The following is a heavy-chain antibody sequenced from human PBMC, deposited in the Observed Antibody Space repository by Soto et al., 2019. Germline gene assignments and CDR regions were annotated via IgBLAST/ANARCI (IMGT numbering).Heavy chain of an antibody. Sequence: ASVKVSCKASGYTFTSYGISWVRQAPGQGLEWMGWISAYNGNTNYAQKLQGRVTMTTDTSTSTAYMELRSLRSDDTAVYYCARAVEDFWSGYYIGPSYYFDYWGQGTLVTVSS. CDR2: ISAYNGNT. J-gene: IGHJ4*02. CDR3: ARAVEDFWSGYYIGPSYYFDY. V-gene: IGHV1-18*01. D-gene: IGHD3-3*01. CDR1: GYTFTSYG.